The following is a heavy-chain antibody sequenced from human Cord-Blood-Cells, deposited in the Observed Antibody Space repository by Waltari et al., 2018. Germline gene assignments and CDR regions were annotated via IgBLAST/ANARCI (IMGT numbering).Heavy chain of an antibody. Sequence: QVQLQESGPGLVKPSETLSLTCTVSVGSISSYYWSWIRQPPGKGLEWIGYIYYSGKTNYIPSLKSRVTISVDTSKNQFALKLSSVTAADTAVYYCARAGSGSYYYYYGMDVWGQGTTVTVSS. D-gene: IGHD3-10*01. J-gene: IGHJ6*02. CDR3: ARAGSGSYYYYYGMDV. V-gene: IGHV4-59*01. CDR2: IYYSGKT. CDR1: VGSISSYY.